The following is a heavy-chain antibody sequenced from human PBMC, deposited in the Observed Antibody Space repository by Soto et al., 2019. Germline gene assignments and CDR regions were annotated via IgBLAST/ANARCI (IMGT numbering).Heavy chain of an antibody. CDR2: ISSNGGST. D-gene: IGHD2-15*01. CDR1: GFTFSSYA. V-gene: IGHV3-64*01. CDR3: ARADCSGGSCYQSAPQRPPP. Sequence: GGSLRLSCAASGFTFSSYAMHWVRQAPGKGLEYVSAISSNGGSTYYANSVKGRFTISRDNSKNTLYLQMGSLRAEDRAVYYCARADCSGGSCYQSAPQRPPPGGKETLVTFSS. J-gene: IGHJ5*02.